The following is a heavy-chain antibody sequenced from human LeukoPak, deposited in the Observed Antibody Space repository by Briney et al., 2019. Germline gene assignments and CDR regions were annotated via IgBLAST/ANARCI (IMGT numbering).Heavy chain of an antibody. CDR2: ISSSSSYI. CDR1: GFTFSSYS. J-gene: IGHJ4*02. D-gene: IGHD4-11*01. V-gene: IGHV3-21*01. Sequence: GGSLRLSCAASGFTFSSYSMNWVRQAPGKGLEWVSSISSSSSYIYYADSVKGRFTISRDNSKNTLYLQMNSLRAEDTAVYYCARVSSYSPYFDYWGQGTLVTVSS. CDR3: ARVSSYSPYFDY.